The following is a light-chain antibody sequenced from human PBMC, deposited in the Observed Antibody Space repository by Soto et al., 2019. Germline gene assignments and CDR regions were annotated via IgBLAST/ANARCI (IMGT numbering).Light chain of an antibody. Sequence: EIVLTQSPGTLSLSPGERATLSCRAGQSVSSSSLAWYQQKRGQAPRLLIHDASSRATGIPDRFSGSGSGTDFTLTISRLEPEDFAVYYCQQYGSSPRTFGQGTRVEVK. CDR2: DAS. CDR1: QSVSSSS. J-gene: IGKJ1*01. CDR3: QQYGSSPRT. V-gene: IGKV3-20*01.